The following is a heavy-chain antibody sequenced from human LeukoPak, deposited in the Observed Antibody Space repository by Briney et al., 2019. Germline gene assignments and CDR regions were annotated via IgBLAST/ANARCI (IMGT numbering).Heavy chain of an antibody. J-gene: IGHJ4*02. CDR2: ISSSGSTI. D-gene: IGHD5-12*01. V-gene: IGHV3-11*01. Sequence: PGGPLRLSCAASGFTFSDYYMSWIRQAPGKGLEWVSYISSSGSTIYYADCVKGRITISRDNATNSLYLQMNSLRAEDTAVYYCAREGSGYDSYCDFWGQGNLVTVSS. CDR1: GFTFSDYY. CDR3: AREGSGYDSYCDF.